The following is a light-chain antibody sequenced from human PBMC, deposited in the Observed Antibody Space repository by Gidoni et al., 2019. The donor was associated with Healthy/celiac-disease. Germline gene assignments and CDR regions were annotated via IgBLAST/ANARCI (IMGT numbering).Light chain of an antibody. CDR1: QSISSW. CDR2: KAS. CDR3: QQYNSYSKRT. Sequence: IQITHSPSTLSASVGDRVTITCRASQSISSWLAWYQQKPGKAPKLLIYKASSLESGVPSRFSGSGSGTEFTLTISSLQPDDFATYYCQQYNSYSKRTFGQGTKVEIK. J-gene: IGKJ1*01. V-gene: IGKV1-5*03.